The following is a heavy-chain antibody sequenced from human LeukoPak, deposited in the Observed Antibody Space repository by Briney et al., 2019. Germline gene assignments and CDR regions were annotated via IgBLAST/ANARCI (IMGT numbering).Heavy chain of an antibody. V-gene: IGHV4-39*07. CDR3: ARGYCSGGSCYYDY. Sequence: SETLSLTCSVSGGSISHSNSYWGWIRQPPGKGLEWVGSVYHSGTTYSNPSLKSRVTTSADTSKNLFSLKLSSVTAADTAVYYCARGYCSGGSCYYDYWGQGTLVTVSA. CDR2: VYHSGTT. CDR1: GGSISHSNSY. D-gene: IGHD2-15*01. J-gene: IGHJ4*02.